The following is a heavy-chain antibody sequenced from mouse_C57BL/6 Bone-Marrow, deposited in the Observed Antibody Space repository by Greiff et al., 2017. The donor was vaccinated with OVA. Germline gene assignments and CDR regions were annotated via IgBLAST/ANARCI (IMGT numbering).Heavy chain of an antibody. CDR3: AREPKKPIDYYYAMDY. V-gene: IGHV1-55*01. Sequence: VQLQQPGAELVKPGASVKMSCKASGYTFTSYWITWVKQRPGQGLEWIGDIYPGSGSTNYNEKFKSKATLTVDTSSSTAYMQLSSLTSEDSAVYYCAREPKKPIDYYYAMDYWGQGTSVTVSS. CDR2: IYPGSGST. J-gene: IGHJ4*01. D-gene: IGHD5-1-1*01. CDR1: GYTFTSYW.